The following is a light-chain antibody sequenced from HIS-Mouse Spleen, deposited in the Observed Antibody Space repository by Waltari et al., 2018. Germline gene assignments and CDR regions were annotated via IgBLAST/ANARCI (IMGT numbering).Light chain of an antibody. V-gene: IGLV2-14*03. CDR1: SSDVGGFNY. CDR2: DVS. Sequence: QSALTQPASVSGSPGQSLTISCTGTSSDVGGFNYVPRYQQHPGKAPKLMIYDVSNRPSGVSNRFSGSKSGNTASLTISGLQAEDEADYYCSSYTSSSTWVFGGGTKLTVL. CDR3: SSYTSSSTWV. J-gene: IGLJ3*02.